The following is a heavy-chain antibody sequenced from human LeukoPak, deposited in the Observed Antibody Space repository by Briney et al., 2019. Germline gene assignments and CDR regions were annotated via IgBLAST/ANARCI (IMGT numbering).Heavy chain of an antibody. CDR1: GFTFSNYG. V-gene: IGHV3-30*18. Sequence: GRSLRLSCAASGFTFSNYGMHWVRQAPGKGLEWVALISYDGSNKYFADSVKGRFTISRDNSQNTLYLQMHSLRAEDTAVYYCAKGNVAAAGRYFDYWGQGTLVTVSS. CDR3: AKGNVAAAGRYFDY. J-gene: IGHJ4*02. CDR2: ISYDGSNK. D-gene: IGHD6-13*01.